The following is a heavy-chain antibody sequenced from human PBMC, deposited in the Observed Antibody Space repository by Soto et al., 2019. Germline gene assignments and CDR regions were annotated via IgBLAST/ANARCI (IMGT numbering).Heavy chain of an antibody. J-gene: IGHJ4*02. V-gene: IGHV1-18*04. CDR2: VSAYNGNT. Sequence: ASVKVSCKASGYTFTSYCISWGRQAPGQGLEWMGWVSAYNGNTNYAQKLQGRVTMTTDTSTSTAYMELRSLRSDDTAVYYCARTPYHVGSSWPFDYWGQGTLVTVSS. CDR3: ARTPYHVGSSWPFDY. D-gene: IGHD6-13*01. CDR1: GYTFTSYC.